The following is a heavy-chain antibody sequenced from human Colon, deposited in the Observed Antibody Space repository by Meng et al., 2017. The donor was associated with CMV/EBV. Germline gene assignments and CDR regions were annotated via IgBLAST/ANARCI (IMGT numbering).Heavy chain of an antibody. V-gene: IGHV1-46*01. Sequence: SCKASGYTFSTHDVHWVRQAPGQGPEWIGIIVSTNGGTKIARSFQGRVTVTRDTYTSTVYMDMSSLGSEDTAVYYCATEIPGSAYFDYWGQGTLVTVSS. CDR2: IVSTNGGT. J-gene: IGHJ4*02. D-gene: IGHD2-21*01. CDR1: GYTFSTHD. CDR3: ATEIPGSAYFDY.